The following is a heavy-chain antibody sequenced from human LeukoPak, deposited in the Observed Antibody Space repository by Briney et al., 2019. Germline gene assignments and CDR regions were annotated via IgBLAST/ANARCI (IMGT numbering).Heavy chain of an antibody. D-gene: IGHD1-1*01. V-gene: IGHV3-23*01. Sequence: GGSLRLSCAASGFTFSNYAMGWVRQAPGEGLEWVSAITDSGGDTYHADSVKGRFTISRDNSKNTLYLQMNSLRAEDTAVYYCAKGSTTSRPYYFDYWGQGTLVTVSS. CDR3: AKGSTTSRPYYFDY. J-gene: IGHJ4*02. CDR2: ITDSGGDT. CDR1: GFTFSNYA.